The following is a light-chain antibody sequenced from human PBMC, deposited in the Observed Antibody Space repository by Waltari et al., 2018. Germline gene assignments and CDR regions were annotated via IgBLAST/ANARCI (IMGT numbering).Light chain of an antibody. J-gene: IGKJ3*01. V-gene: IGKV3-20*01. Sequence: EIVLTQSPGTLSVSPGERATLSCRASQSVSSSYLAWYQQKPGQAPRLLIYGTSTRATGIPDRFSGSRSGTDFTLTINRLEPEDFAVYYCQQYATSPLFTFGPGTKVDIK. CDR3: QQYATSPLFT. CDR2: GTS. CDR1: QSVSSSY.